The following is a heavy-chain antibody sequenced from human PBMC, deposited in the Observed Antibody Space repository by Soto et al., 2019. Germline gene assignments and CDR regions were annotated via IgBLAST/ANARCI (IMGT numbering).Heavy chain of an antibody. J-gene: IGHJ4*02. CDR2: INPRSGGT. V-gene: IGHV1-2*04. CDR1: GYTFTGYN. CDR3: ARGFTPGIYYYFDY. D-gene: IGHD1-26*01. Sequence: ASVKVSCKASGYTFTGYNIHWVRQAPGQGLEWMGWINPRSGGTKYAQKFQGWVTMTRDTSTSTVYMEVRRLKSDDMAVYYCARGFTPGIYYYFDYWGQGTQVNVS.